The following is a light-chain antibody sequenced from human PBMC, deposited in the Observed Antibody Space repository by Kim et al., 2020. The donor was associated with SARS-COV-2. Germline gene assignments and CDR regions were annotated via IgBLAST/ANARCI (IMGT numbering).Light chain of an antibody. CDR3: LQDYNYPYT. CDR2: AAS. J-gene: IGKJ2*01. V-gene: IGKV1-6*02. Sequence: SASVGDTVTITCRASQGIRDDLGWYQQKPGKAPQLLIFAASNLQGGVPSRFSGRGSGTDFTLTISSLQPEDFATYYCLQDYNYPYTFGQGTKLEI. CDR1: QGIRDD.